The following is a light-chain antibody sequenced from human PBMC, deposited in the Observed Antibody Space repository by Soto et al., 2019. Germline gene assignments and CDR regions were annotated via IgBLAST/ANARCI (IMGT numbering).Light chain of an antibody. V-gene: IGLV2-14*01. J-gene: IGLJ2*01. Sequence: QSALTKPASVSGSPGQSITISCTGTSEDVGAYSYVSWYQQVPGKAPKLIIYDVINRPSGVSHRFSGSKSGSTASLTISGLQAEDEADYYCSSYTRGRTVVFGGGTQLTVL. CDR2: DVI. CDR1: SEDVGAYSY. CDR3: SSYTRGRTVV.